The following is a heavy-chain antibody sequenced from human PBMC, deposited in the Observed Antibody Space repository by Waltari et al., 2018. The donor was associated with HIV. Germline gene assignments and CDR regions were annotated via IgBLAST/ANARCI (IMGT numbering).Heavy chain of an antibody. Sequence: QVQLQESGPGLVKPSATLSLTCTVSGGSISSYYWSWIRQPAGMGLEWIGRIDNSGSTNYNPSRKIRVTMSVDTSKNHVSLYLSSVTAADTAVYYCARFVGSSWFHGMDVWCQGTTVTVSS. V-gene: IGHV4-4*07. CDR1: GGSISSYY. D-gene: IGHD6-13*01. CDR3: ARFVGSSWFHGMDV. J-gene: IGHJ6*02. CDR2: IDNSGST.